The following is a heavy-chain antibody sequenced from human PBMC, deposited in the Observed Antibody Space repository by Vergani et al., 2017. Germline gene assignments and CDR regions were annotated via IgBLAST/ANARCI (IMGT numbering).Heavy chain of an antibody. V-gene: IGHV4-61*02. CDR1: GGSFSSDNVY. CDR2: IYTSGST. D-gene: IGHD6-13*01. CDR3: AREAGSSWVNWFDP. J-gene: IGHJ5*02. Sequence: QVQLQESGPGLVTPSQTLSLTCSVSGGSFSSDNVYWTWIRQPAGKGLEWIGRIYTSGSTEYNPSLKSRVTISVDTSKNQFSLKLSSVTAADTAVYYCAREAGSSWVNWFDPWGQGTLVTVSS.